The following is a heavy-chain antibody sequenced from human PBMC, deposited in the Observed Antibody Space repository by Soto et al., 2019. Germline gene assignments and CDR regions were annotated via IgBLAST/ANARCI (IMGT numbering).Heavy chain of an antibody. V-gene: IGHV3-23*01. CDR2: ISGSGGST. CDR3: AKGAGYYDSSGYYLDH. J-gene: IGHJ4*02. D-gene: IGHD3-22*01. Sequence: GGSLRLSCAASGFTFSSYAMSWVRQAPGKGLEWVSAISGSGGSTYYADSVKGRFTISRDNSKNTLYLQMNSLRAEDTAVYYCAKGAGYYDSSGYYLDHWGRGTLVTVSS. CDR1: GFTFSSYA.